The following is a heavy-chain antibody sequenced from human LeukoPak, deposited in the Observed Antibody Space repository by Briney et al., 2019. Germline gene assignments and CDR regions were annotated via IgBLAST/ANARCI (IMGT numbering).Heavy chain of an antibody. D-gene: IGHD1-26*01. J-gene: IGHJ4*02. CDR3: ARVRQATISPDFDY. CDR2: INHSGST. V-gene: IGHV4-34*01. CDR1: GGSFSGYY. Sequence: SETLSLTCAVYGGSFSGYYWSWIRQPPGKGLEWIGEINHSGSTNYNPSLKSRVTISVDTSKNQFSLKLSSVTAADTAVYYCARVRQATISPDFDYWGQGTLVTVSS.